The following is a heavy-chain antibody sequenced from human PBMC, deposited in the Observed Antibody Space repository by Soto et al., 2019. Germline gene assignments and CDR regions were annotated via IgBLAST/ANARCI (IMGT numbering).Heavy chain of an antibody. CDR2: IIPVFGTP. D-gene: IGHD3-22*01. J-gene: IGHJ6*02. V-gene: IGHV1-69*12. CDR1: GGSLSNYG. CDR3: ASVDDTKIVVTTYYAMDV. Sequence: QVQLVQSGAEVKKPGSSVKVSCKAAGGSLSNYGISWVRQAPGQGLEWMGAIIPVFGTPNYAQKFQDRVTITADESTTTVYMGVRSLTSEATAVYYCASVDDTKIVVTTYYAMDVWGQGTTVTVSS.